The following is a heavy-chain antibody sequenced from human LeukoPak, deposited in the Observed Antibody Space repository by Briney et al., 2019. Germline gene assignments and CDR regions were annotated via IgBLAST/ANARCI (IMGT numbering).Heavy chain of an antibody. D-gene: IGHD6-13*01. V-gene: IGHV1-18*01. CDR1: GYTFTSYG. CDR2: ISAYNGNT. J-gene: IGHJ6*02. CDR3: AAREVYSSSWFRYYYYGMDV. Sequence: ASVTVSFTASGYTFTSYGISWVRQAPGQGLEWMGWISAYNGNTNYAQKLQGRVTMTTDTSTSTAYMELRSLRSDDTAVYYCAAREVYSSSWFRYYYYGMDVWGQGTTVTVSS.